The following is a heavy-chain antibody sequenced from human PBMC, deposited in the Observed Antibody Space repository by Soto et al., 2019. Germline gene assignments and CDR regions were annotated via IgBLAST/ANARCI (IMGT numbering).Heavy chain of an antibody. CDR1: GYTFTSYG. CDR2: ISAYNGNT. D-gene: IGHD3-22*01. Sequence: QVQLVQSGAEVKKPGASVKVSCKASGYTFTSYGISWVRQAPGQGLEWMGWISAYNGNTNYAQQLQGRVTMTTDTSTSSAYMELRSLRSLDTAVYYCERDFGLGLTMMACGLWGQGTLVTVSA. CDR3: ERDFGLGLTMMACGL. V-gene: IGHV1-18*01. J-gene: IGHJ4*02.